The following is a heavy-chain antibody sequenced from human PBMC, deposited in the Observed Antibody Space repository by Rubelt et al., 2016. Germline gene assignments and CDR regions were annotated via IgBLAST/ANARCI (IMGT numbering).Heavy chain of an antibody. V-gene: IGHV3-53*01. D-gene: IGHD3-22*01. Sequence: EVQLVESGGGLIQPGGYLRLYCAASGFTVSSHYMSWVRTAPGKGLEWVSVVYSGGGTLNAESVKGRFTISRDVSKNTLYLQMNSLRADDTALYYCARDWGDDSTGYYGMDVWGQGTMVTVSS. CDR1: GFTVSSHY. CDR2: VYSGGGT. J-gene: IGHJ6*02. CDR3: ARDWGDDSTGYYGMDV.